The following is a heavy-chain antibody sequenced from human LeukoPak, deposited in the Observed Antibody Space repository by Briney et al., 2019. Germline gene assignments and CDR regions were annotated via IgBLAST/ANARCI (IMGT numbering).Heavy chain of an antibody. J-gene: IGHJ5*02. CDR1: GYTFTSYD. CDR2: MNPNSGNT. V-gene: IGHV1-8*01. Sequence: ASVKVSCKASGYTFTSYDINWVRQATGQGLEWMGWMNPNSGNTGYAQKFQGRVTMTRNTSISTAYMELSSLRSEDTAAYYCARAFYCSGGSCYHPGYWFDPWGQGTLVTVSS. D-gene: IGHD2-15*01. CDR3: ARAFYCSGGSCYHPGYWFDP.